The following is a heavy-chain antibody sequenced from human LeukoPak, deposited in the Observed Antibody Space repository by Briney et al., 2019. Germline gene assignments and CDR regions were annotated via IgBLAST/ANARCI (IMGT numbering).Heavy chain of an antibody. Sequence: GGSLRLSCAASGFTFSNYAMIWVCQAPGKGLEWVSAISGSGGSTYYADSVKGRFTISRDNSKNTLYLQMNSLRADDTAVYYCAKGTYYGSDRRLEPWGQGTLVTVSS. CDR2: ISGSGGST. D-gene: IGHD3-10*01. J-gene: IGHJ5*02. CDR3: AKGTYYGSDRRLEP. CDR1: GFTFSNYA. V-gene: IGHV3-23*01.